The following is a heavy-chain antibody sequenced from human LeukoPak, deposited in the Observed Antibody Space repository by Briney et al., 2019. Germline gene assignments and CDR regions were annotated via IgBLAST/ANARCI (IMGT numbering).Heavy chain of an antibody. V-gene: IGHV1-2*02. CDR2: INPNGGGP. CDR3: ATGLFSYYYGSGA. J-gene: IGHJ4*02. Sequence: GASVKVSCKASGYTFTNYYMHWVRQAPGQGLEWMGWINPNGGGPKYAPKFQGRVTMTRDTSINTVYMELSRLRSDDTAVYYCATGLFSYYYGSGAWGQGTLVTVSS. CDR1: GYTFTNYY. D-gene: IGHD3-10*01.